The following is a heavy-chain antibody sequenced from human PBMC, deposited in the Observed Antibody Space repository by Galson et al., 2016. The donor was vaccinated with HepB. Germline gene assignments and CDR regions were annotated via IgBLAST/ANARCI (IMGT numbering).Heavy chain of an antibody. CDR2: IKSKTDGGTT. V-gene: IGHV3-15*01. J-gene: IGHJ4*02. D-gene: IGHD4-17*01. Sequence: SLRLSCAASGFTFRNAWMSWVRQAPGKGLEWVGRIKSKTDGGTTDYAAHVKGRFTISRDDSKNTLYLQMNSLKTEDTAVYYCPTGGSDSGDFLPFDYWGQGTLVTVSS. CDR1: GFTFRNAW. CDR3: PTGGSDSGDFLPFDY.